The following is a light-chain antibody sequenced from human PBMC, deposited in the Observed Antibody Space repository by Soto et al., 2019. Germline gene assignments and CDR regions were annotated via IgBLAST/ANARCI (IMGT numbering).Light chain of an antibody. V-gene: IGKV3-20*01. Sequence: EIVLTQSPGTLSLSPGERATLSCRASQSVSGSYLAWYQHKPGQAPRLLIYGVSSRATGIPDRFSGSGSGTHFTLTISRLEPEDFAVYYCHQYGTSPKTFGQGTKVEIK. J-gene: IGKJ1*01. CDR3: HQYGTSPKT. CDR2: GVS. CDR1: QSVSGSY.